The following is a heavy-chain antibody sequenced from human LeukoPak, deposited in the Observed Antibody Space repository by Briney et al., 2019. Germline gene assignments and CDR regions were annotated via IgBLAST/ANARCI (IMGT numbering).Heavy chain of an antibody. D-gene: IGHD3-10*01. CDR2: INPNSGGT. CDR3: ARGLGSGSLRGYYYYGMDV. V-gene: IGHV1-2*02. Sequence: ASVKVSCKASGYTFTDSYMHWVRQAPGQGLEWMGWINPNSGGTNYAQKLQGRVTMTTDTSTSTAYMELRSLRSDDTAVYYCARGLGSGSLRGYYYYGMDVWGQGTTVTVSS. CDR1: GYTFTDSY. J-gene: IGHJ6*02.